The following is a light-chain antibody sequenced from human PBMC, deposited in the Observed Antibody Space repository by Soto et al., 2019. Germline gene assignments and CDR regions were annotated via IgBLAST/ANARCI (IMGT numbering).Light chain of an antibody. CDR3: SSYTTSTTWV. CDR2: EVS. J-gene: IGLJ3*02. CDR1: NSDVGGYNY. Sequence: QSALTQPASVSGSPGQSIVISCTGTNSDVGGYNYVSWYQHHPGKAPKLMIYEVSNRPSGVSNRFSGSKSGNTASLTISGLQAEDEADYYCSSYTTSTTWVFGGGTKLTVL. V-gene: IGLV2-14*01.